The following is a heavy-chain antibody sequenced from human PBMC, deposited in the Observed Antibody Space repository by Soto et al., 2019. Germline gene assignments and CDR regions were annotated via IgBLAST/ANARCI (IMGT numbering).Heavy chain of an antibody. CDR2: ISANYGST. V-gene: IGHV1-18*01. CDR3: AREMPGYCSNSACLPGY. Sequence: QVQLVQSGPEVKKPGASVKVSCKASGYTFTDFGLIWVRQAPGQGPEWMGWISANYGSTNYAQKFQDRVTMTRDTSTNTVYMELRSLRSDDTAMYYCAREMPGYCSNSACLPGYWGQGTQVTVSS. D-gene: IGHD2-2*03. J-gene: IGHJ4*02. CDR1: GYTFTDFG.